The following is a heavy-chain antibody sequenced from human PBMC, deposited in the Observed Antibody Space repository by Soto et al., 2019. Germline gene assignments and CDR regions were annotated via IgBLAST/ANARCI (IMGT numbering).Heavy chain of an antibody. V-gene: IGHV3-11*06. J-gene: IGHJ5*02. CDR2: ISSSSSYI. Sequence: PGGSLRLSCAASGFTFSDYYMSWIRQAPGKGLEWVSSISSSSSYIYYADSVKGRFTISRDNAKNSLYLQMNSLRAEDTAVYYCARDRIAAPTSFWFDPWGQGTLVTVSS. CDR1: GFTFSDYY. CDR3: ARDRIAAPTSFWFDP. D-gene: IGHD6-6*01.